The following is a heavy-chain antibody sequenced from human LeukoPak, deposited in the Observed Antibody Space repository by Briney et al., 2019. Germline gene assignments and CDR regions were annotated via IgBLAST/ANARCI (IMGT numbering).Heavy chain of an antibody. V-gene: IGHV4-59*01. Sequence: PSETLSLTCTVSGDSISSYYWSWFRQPPGKGLEWTGYITYSGSTKYNSSLKSRVTISVDTSKNQFSLKLSSVTAADTAVYYCARTSTGDYWGQGTLVTVSS. D-gene: IGHD1-14*01. CDR3: ARTSTGDY. J-gene: IGHJ4*02. CDR1: GDSISSYY. CDR2: ITYSGST.